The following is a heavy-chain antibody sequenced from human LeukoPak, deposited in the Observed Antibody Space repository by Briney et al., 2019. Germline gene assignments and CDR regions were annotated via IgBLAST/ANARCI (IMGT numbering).Heavy chain of an antibody. V-gene: IGHV3-23*01. Sequence: PGGSLRLSCAASGFTFSSYAMSWVRQAPGKGLEWVSAISGSGGSTYYADSVKGRFTISRDNSKNTLYLQMNSLRAEDTAVYYCAKLGRITMVRYSPQVDYWGQGTLVTVSS. CDR3: AKLGRITMVRYSPQVDY. CDR1: GFTFSSYA. D-gene: IGHD3-10*01. CDR2: ISGSGGST. J-gene: IGHJ4*02.